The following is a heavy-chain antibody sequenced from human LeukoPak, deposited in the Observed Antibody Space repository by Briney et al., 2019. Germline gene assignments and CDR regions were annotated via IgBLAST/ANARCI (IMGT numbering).Heavy chain of an antibody. D-gene: IGHD2-2*02. J-gene: IGHJ5*02. V-gene: IGHV4-59*01. Sequence: SENLSFNCSVSAGTISSYHWSWNPPPPRKVLDWTRHIYYSGSTNYNPSLKSRVTISVDTSKNQFSLKLSSVTAADTAVYYCARLIVVVPAAIAGFDPWGQGTLVTVSS. CDR1: AGTISSYH. CDR2: IYYSGST. CDR3: ARLIVVVPAAIAGFDP.